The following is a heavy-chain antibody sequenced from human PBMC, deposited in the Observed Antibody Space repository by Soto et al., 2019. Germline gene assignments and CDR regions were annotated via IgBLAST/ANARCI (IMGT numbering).Heavy chain of an antibody. J-gene: IGHJ4*02. D-gene: IGHD3-3*01. V-gene: IGHV3-23*01. CDR2: ISGSGGST. Sequence: PSETLRLSCAASGFTFSSYAMSWVRQAPGKGLEWVSAISGSGGSTYYADSVKGRFTISRDNSKNTLYLQMNSLRAEDTAVYYCAKDRFPNDYWGQGTLVTVSS. CDR3: AKDRFPNDY. CDR1: GFTFSSYA.